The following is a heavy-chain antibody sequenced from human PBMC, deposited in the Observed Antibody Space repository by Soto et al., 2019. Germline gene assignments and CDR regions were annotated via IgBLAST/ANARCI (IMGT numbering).Heavy chain of an antibody. Sequence: SETLSLTCTVSGGSISGYYGSWIRQTPGKGLEWIGYIYYSGSTNYNPSLKSRVTISVDTSKNQFSLKLSSVTAADTAVYYCARVVLRSWKSGGAFDIWGQGTMVTVSS. CDR1: GGSISGYY. D-gene: IGHD4-17*01. CDR2: IYYSGST. V-gene: IGHV4-59*01. J-gene: IGHJ3*02. CDR3: ARVVLRSWKSGGAFDI.